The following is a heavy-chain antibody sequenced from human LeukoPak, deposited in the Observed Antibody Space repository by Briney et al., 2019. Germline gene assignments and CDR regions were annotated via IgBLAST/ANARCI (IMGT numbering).Heavy chain of an antibody. J-gene: IGHJ4*02. V-gene: IGHV1-8*01. CDR2: KNPNSGNT. CDR3: ARGLSRAPDYYDSSGYQDY. CDR1: GYTFTSYD. Sequence: ASVKVSCKASGYTFTSYDINWVRQATEQGLEWMGWKNPNSGNTGYAQKFQGRVTMTRNTSISTAYMELSSLRSEDTAVYYCARGLSRAPDYYDSSGYQDYWGQGTLVTVSS. D-gene: IGHD3-22*01.